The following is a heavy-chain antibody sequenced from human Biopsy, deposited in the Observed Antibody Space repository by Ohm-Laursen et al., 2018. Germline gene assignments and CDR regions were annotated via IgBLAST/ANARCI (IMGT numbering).Heavy chain of an antibody. CDR3: AGGSNDFGGLYFPR. CDR2: ISYTGYT. Sequence: QPPGKGLEWIGHISYTGYTSYNASLKSRVTISVDTSRNHFSLRLSSLTAADAAVYYCAGGSNDFGGLYFPRWGQGTLLTVSS. J-gene: IGHJ4*02. V-gene: IGHV4-61*03. D-gene: IGHD4-23*01.